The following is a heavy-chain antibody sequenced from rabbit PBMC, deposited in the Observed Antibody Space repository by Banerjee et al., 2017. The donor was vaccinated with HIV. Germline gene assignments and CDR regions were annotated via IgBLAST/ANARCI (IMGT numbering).Heavy chain of an antibody. CDR3: ARDLAGVIGWNFDL. CDR2: IYTGSSGTT. V-gene: IGHV1S40*01. D-gene: IGHD4-1*01. CDR1: GFSFSSSYY. Sequence: SLTLTCTASGFSFSSSYYMCWVRQAPGKGLEWIACIYTGSSGTTYYASWAKGRFTISKTSSTTVTLQMTSLTAADTATYFCARDLAGVIGWNFDLWGPGTLVTVS. J-gene: IGHJ4*01.